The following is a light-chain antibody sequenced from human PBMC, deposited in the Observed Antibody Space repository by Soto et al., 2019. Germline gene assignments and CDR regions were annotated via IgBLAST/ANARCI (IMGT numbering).Light chain of an antibody. V-gene: IGKV1-39*01. J-gene: IGKJ1*01. Sequence: DIQMTQSPSSLSASVEDRVTITCRASQNIKMYLSWYQQKPGKAPNLLITAASRRQSGVPARFSGGGSGTDYTLTITSLQPEDFAIYYCQQSYSDPRTFGQGTKVEIK. CDR1: QNIKMY. CDR2: AAS. CDR3: QQSYSDPRT.